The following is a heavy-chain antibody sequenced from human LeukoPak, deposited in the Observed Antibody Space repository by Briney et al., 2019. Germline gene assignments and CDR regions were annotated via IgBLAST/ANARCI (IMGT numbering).Heavy chain of an antibody. CDR1: GFTFSSYG. J-gene: IGHJ4*02. CDR2: IWHDGSNK. Sequence: GGSLRLSCAASGFTFSSYGMHWVRQAPGKGLEWVAVIWHDGSNKYYADSVKGRFTISRDNSKNTLYLQMNSLRAEDTAVYYCARDRGWYYFDYWGQGTLVTVSS. CDR3: ARDRGWYYFDY. D-gene: IGHD2-15*01. V-gene: IGHV3-33*01.